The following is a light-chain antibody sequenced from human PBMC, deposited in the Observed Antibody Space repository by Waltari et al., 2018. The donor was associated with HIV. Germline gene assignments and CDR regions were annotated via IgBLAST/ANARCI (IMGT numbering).Light chain of an antibody. V-gene: IGLV3-19*01. Sequence: SSELTQDPAVSVALGQTVWITCQGDSVRTYYASWYQQKPGQAPVLVFYGTNNRPSGIPDRFSGSTSGDTASLTITGAQAEDEADYYCNSRDDIGHWFFGAGTKVTVL. CDR2: GTN. J-gene: IGLJ3*02. CDR3: NSRDDIGHWF. CDR1: SVRTYY.